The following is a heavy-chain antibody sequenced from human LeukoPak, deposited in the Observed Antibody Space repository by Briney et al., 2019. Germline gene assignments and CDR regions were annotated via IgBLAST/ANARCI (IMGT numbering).Heavy chain of an antibody. CDR2: INGSGDRT. V-gene: IGHV3-23*01. Sequence: GGSLRLSCVASGFTFSSYAMNWVRQAPGKGLEWVSSINGSGDRTYYADSVKGRFTISRDNSKNTLYLQMNSLRAEDTAVYYCAKGSGGSGSYSKYYFDYWGQGTLVTVSS. CDR1: GFTFSSYA. J-gene: IGHJ4*02. D-gene: IGHD3-10*01. CDR3: AKGSGGSGSYSKYYFDY.